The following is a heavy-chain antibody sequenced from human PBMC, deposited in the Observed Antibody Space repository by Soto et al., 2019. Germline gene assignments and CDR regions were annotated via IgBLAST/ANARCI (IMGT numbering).Heavy chain of an antibody. CDR2: IYHSGST. Sequence: SETLSLTCAVSGGSISSSNWWSWVRQPPGKGLEWIGEIYHSGSTNYNPSLKSRVTISVDKSKNQFSLKLSSVTAADTAVYYCARGKGRTMATISNWFDPWGQGTLVTVSS. CDR3: ARGKGRTMATISNWFDP. D-gene: IGHD5-12*01. CDR1: GGSISSSNW. J-gene: IGHJ5*02. V-gene: IGHV4-4*02.